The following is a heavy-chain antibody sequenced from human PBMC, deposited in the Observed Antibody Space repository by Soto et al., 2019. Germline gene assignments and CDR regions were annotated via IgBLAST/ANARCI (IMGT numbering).Heavy chain of an antibody. J-gene: IGHJ3*02. Sequence: EVQLLVSGGGLVQPGGSLRLSCAASGFTFNNYAMTWVRQTPEKGLEWVSTISGGGYSIYYADAVKGRFIISRDISNRALLMQMHSLTVDETAVYFCATESRFSDSVRAFDIWGQETMVIVSS. CDR2: ISGGGYSI. CDR1: GFTFNNYA. CDR3: ATESRFSDSVRAFDI. V-gene: IGHV3-23*01. D-gene: IGHD2-21*02.